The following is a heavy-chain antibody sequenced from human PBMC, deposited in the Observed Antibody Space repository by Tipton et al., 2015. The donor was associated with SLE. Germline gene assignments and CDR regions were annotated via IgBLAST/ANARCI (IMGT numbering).Heavy chain of an antibody. Sequence: TLSLTCTVSGGSISSGSYYWSWIRQPAGKGLEWIGHIYTSGSTNYNPSLKSRVTISVDTSKNQFSLKLSSVTAADTAVYYCARGPYCSSTSCHDYWGQGTLVTVSS. CDR1: GGSISSGSYY. CDR2: IYTSGST. J-gene: IGHJ4*02. V-gene: IGHV4-61*09. CDR3: ARGPYCSSTSCHDY. D-gene: IGHD2-2*01.